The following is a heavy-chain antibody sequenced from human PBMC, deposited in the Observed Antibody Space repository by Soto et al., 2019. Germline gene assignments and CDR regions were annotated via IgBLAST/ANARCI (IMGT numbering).Heavy chain of an antibody. CDR2: INPNSGGT. Sequence: QVQLVQSGAEVTKPGASVKVSCKASGYTFTGYYMHWVRQAPGQGLEWMGWINPNSGGTNYAQKFQGWVTMTRDTSISTAYMELSRLRSDDTAVYYCAIDGAGTDDYYCYGMDVWGQGTTVTVSS. CDR3: AIDGAGTDDYYCYGMDV. D-gene: IGHD1-7*01. CDR1: GYTFTGYY. V-gene: IGHV1-2*04. J-gene: IGHJ6*02.